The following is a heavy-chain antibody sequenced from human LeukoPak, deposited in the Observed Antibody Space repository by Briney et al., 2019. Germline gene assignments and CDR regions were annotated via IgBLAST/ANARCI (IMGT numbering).Heavy chain of an antibody. D-gene: IGHD1-26*01. Sequence: GGSLRLSCAASGFTFSSYAMSWVRQAPGKGLEWVSAISGSGGSTYYADSVKGRFTISRDNAKNSLYLQMNSLRAEDTALYYCAKGSGGSYYYFDYWGQGTLVTVSS. J-gene: IGHJ4*02. CDR2: ISGSGGST. V-gene: IGHV3-23*01. CDR3: AKGSGGSYYYFDY. CDR1: GFTFSSYA.